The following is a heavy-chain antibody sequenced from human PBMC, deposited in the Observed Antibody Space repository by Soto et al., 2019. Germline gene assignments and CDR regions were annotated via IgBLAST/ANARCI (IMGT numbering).Heavy chain of an antibody. D-gene: IGHD3-10*01. CDR1: GYSFITYW. CDR2: IYPADSET. J-gene: IGHJ5*02. CDR3: ARLLIPMVRGVIPSDGWFDP. Sequence: PGGSLKISCNGSGYSFITYWIVWVRQMPGKGLEWIAMIYPADSETRYSPSCQGHVTISADKSISTAYLQSSSLKVSDTAIYYCARLLIPMVRGVIPSDGWFDPWGQGTLVTVSS. V-gene: IGHV5-51*01.